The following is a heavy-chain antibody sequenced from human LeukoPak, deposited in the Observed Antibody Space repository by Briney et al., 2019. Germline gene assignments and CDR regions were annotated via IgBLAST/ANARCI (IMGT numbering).Heavy chain of an antibody. CDR1: GFTFSSYA. V-gene: IGHV3-30*04. J-gene: IGHJ4*02. Sequence: GRSLRLSCAASGFTFSSYAMHWVRQAPGKGLEGVAVISYDGSNKYYADSVTGRFTISRDNSKNTLYLQMNSLRAEDTAVYYCARDDSSSWFSFGYWGQGTLVTVSS. D-gene: IGHD6-13*01. CDR3: ARDDSSSWFSFGY. CDR2: ISYDGSNK.